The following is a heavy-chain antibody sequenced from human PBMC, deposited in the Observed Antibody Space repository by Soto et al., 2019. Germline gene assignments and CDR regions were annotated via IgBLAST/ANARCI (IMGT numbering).Heavy chain of an antibody. D-gene: IGHD5-18*01. CDR2: ISAYNGNT. Sequence: GASVNVSCKPPGYTFTSYCMSWVRQAPGQGLEWMGWISAYNGNTNYAQKLQGRVTMTTDTSTSTAYMELRSLRSDDTAVYYCAREGTTAMVNQNYYYGMDVWGQGTTVTVSS. CDR1: GYTFTSYC. J-gene: IGHJ6*02. CDR3: AREGTTAMVNQNYYYGMDV. V-gene: IGHV1-18*04.